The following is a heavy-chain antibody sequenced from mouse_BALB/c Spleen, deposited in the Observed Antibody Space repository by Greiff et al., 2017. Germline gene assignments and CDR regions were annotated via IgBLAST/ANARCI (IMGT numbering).Heavy chain of an antibody. J-gene: IGHJ4*01. V-gene: IGHV5-12-1*01. D-gene: IGHD2-3*01. CDR3: ARHDGYYAMDY. Sequence: EVQVVESGGGLVKPGGSLKLSCAASGFAFSSYDMSWVRQTPEKRLEWVAYISSGGGSTYYPDTVKGRFTISRDNAKNTLYLQMSSLKSEDTAMYYCARHDGYYAMDYWGQGTSVTVSS. CDR1: GFAFSSYD. CDR2: ISSGGGST.